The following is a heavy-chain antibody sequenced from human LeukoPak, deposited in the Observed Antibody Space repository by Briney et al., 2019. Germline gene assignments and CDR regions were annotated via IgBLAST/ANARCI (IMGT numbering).Heavy chain of an antibody. J-gene: IGHJ4*02. CDR3: AKDDKSYLASAGTTDY. V-gene: IGHV3-23*01. CDR2: ISGSGGST. Sequence: SGGSLRLSCGASGFTFSDYAMSWVRQAPGKGLEWVSMISGSGGSTYFADSVKGRFTISRDNSKSTLYLQMNSLRAEDTALYYCAKDDKSYLASAGTTDYWGQGTLVTVSS. CDR1: GFTFSDYA. D-gene: IGHD6-13*01.